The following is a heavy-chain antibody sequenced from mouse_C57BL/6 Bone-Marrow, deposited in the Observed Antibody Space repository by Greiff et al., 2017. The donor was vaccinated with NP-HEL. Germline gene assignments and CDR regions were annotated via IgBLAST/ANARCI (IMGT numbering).Heavy chain of an antibody. V-gene: IGHV1-59*01. CDR3: ARSHYGYG. Sequence: QVQLQQPGAELVRPGPSVKLSCKASGYTFTSYWMHWVKQRPGQGLEWIGVIDPSDSYTNYNQKFKGKATLTVDTSSSTAYMQLSSLTSEDSAVYYCARSHYGYGWGQGTTLTVSS. CDR2: IDPSDSYT. J-gene: IGHJ2*01. CDR1: GYTFTSYW. D-gene: IGHD2-2*01.